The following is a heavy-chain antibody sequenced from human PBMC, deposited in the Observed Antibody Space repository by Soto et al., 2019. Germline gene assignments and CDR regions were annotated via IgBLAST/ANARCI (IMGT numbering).Heavy chain of an antibody. V-gene: IGHV4-39*01. J-gene: IGHJ4*02. CDR2: IYYSGST. CDR1: GGSISSSSYY. D-gene: IGHD3-3*01. Sequence: SETLSLTCTVSGGSISSSSYYWGWIRQPPGKGLEWIGSIYYSGSTYYNPSLKSRVTISVDTSKNQFSLKLSSVTAADTAVYYCARRATPITIFGVVIYHLHYFDYWGQGTLVTVSS. CDR3: ARRATPITIFGVVIYHLHYFDY.